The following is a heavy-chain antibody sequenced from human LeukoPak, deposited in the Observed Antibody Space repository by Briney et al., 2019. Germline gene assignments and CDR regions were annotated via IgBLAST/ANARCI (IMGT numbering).Heavy chain of an antibody. CDR3: ATSLAAAGMNDAFDI. CDR2: IYPGDSDT. V-gene: IGHV5-51*01. CDR1: GYSFTSYW. D-gene: IGHD6-13*01. J-gene: IGHJ3*02. Sequence: GESLKISCKGSGYSFTSYWIGWVRQMPGKGLEWMGIIYPGDSDTRYSPSFQGQVTISADKSISTAYLQWSSLKASDTGMYYCATSLAAAGMNDAFDIWGQGTMVTVSS.